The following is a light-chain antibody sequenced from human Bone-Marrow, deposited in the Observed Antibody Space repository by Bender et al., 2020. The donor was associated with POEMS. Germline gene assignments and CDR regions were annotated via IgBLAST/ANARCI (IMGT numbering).Light chain of an antibody. Sequence: QSALTQPASVSGSPGQSVTISCTGTSSDVGTYNLVSWYQQHPGKAPRLIIFEVNKRPSGVSDRFSAPKSGDTASLTLSDRRDEDEADYYCCSYARFMVPWVFDGGTRLTVL. V-gene: IGLV2-23*02. CDR2: EVN. CDR3: CSYARFMVPWV. J-gene: IGLJ3*02. CDR1: SSDVGTYNL.